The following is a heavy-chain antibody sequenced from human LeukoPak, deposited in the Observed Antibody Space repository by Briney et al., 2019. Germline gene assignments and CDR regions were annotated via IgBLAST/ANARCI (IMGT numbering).Heavy chain of an antibody. CDR2: ISYDGSNK. J-gene: IGHJ3*02. CDR3: ARDQGAFDI. CDR1: GFTFTGFA. Sequence: PGGSLRLSCAASGFTFTGFAIHWVRQAPGKGLEWVAVISYDGSNKYYADSVKGRFTISRDNSKNTLFLQMNSLRAEDTAVYYCARDQGAFDIWGQGTMVTVTS. V-gene: IGHV3-30-3*01.